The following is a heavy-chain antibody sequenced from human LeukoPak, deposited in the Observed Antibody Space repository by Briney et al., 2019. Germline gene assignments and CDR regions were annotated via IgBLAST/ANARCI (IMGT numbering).Heavy chain of an antibody. Sequence: GGSLRLSCAASGFTFDDYAMHWVRQAPGKGLEWVSAISWNSVNIDYADSVKGRFTISRDNAKNSLYLQMNSLRTEDTAVYYCAKDGEPGYYFDYWGQGTLVTVSS. D-gene: IGHD1-26*01. J-gene: IGHJ4*02. V-gene: IGHV3-9*01. CDR1: GFTFDDYA. CDR2: ISWNSVNI. CDR3: AKDGEPGYYFDY.